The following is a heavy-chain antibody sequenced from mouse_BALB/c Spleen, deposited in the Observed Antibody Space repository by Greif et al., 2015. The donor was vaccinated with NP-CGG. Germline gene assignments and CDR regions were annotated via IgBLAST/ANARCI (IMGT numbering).Heavy chain of an antibody. J-gene: IGHJ4*01. CDR2: IDPENGDT. V-gene: IGHV14-4*02. D-gene: IGHD2-3*01. CDR1: GFNIKDYY. CDR3: TIIYDGYYTHFMDH. Sequence: VQLQQSGAELVRSGASVKLSCTASGFNIKDYYMHWVKQRPEQGLEWIGWIDPENGDTEYAPKFQGKATMTADTSSNXVYLLLSSLTSEYTAFYYCTIIYDGYYTHFMDHWCQGTSVTVSS.